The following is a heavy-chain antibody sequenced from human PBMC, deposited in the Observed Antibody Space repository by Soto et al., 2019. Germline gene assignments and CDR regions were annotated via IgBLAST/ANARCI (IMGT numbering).Heavy chain of an antibody. D-gene: IGHD1-1*01. CDR1: GGSFSSGDYY. V-gene: IGHV4-30-4*01. Sequence: PSETLSLTCTVSGGSFSSGDYYWSWVRQPPGKGLEWIGYIYYTGSTFNNPSLKSRVSISIDTSKTQFSLNLSSVTAADTAVYYCARDFLWKKRLYYFDYWGQGTTVTVSS. CDR2: IYYTGST. CDR3: ARDFLWKKRLYYFDY. J-gene: IGHJ4*02.